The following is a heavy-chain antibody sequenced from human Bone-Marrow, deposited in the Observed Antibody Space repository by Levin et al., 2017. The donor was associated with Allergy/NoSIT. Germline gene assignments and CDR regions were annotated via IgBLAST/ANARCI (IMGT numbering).Heavy chain of an antibody. Sequence: RAGGSLRLSCAVYGGSVSGYYWSWIRQAPGKGLEWIGEITHTGSTNYNPSLKSRVTIPVDTSKNQFSLKLSSVTAADTAVYYCARGGYTTGYYWAFDYWGQGTLVTVSS. CDR3: ARGGYTTGYYWAFDY. V-gene: IGHV4-34*01. CDR1: GGSVSGYY. J-gene: IGHJ4*02. D-gene: IGHD3-22*01. CDR2: ITHTGST.